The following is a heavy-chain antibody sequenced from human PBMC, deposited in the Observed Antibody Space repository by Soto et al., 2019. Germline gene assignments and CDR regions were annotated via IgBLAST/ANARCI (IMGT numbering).Heavy chain of an antibody. CDR2: IIPIFGTA. J-gene: IGHJ6*02. CDR1: GGTFSSYA. V-gene: IGHV1-69*13. Sequence: SVKVSCKASGGTFSSYAISWVRQAPGQGLEWMGGIIPIFGTANYAQKFQGRVTITADESTSTAYMELSSLRSEDTAVYYCARDTTHIPKVQLEDWYYGVDVWGQGTTVTVSS. CDR3: ARDTTHIPKVQLEDWYYGVDV. D-gene: IGHD1-1*01.